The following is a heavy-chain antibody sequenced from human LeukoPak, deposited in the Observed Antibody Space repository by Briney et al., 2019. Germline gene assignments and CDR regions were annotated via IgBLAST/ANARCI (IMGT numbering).Heavy chain of an antibody. J-gene: IGHJ4*02. CDR2: IFGSGGST. CDR1: GFTFSSYA. D-gene: IGHD6-19*01. V-gene: IGHV3-23*01. CDR3: AKTTTGYSSGRFPGWPVDY. Sequence: GGSLRLSCAASGFTFSSYAMYWVRQTPGKGLEWVSGIFGSGGSTHYADSVKGRFTISRDNSKNTVYLQMNSLRAEDTAVYYCAKTTTGYSSGRFPGWPVDYWGQGTLVTVSS.